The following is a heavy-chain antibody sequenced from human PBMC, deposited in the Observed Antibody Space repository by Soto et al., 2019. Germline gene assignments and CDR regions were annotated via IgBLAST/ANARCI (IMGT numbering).Heavy chain of an antibody. CDR1: GFTFTNYA. CDR3: AKVAVKGPQSQPPSTFADY. J-gene: IGHJ4*02. Sequence: EVPLLESGGGLVQPGGSLRLSCAASGFTFTNYAMSWVRQTPRKGLEWVSAISESGGSTFYAGSVRGRFIISSDNSKNPLCLHMNSLRAEDTAVYFCAKVAVKGPQSQPPSTFADYWGQGTLVTVSS. V-gene: IGHV3-23*01. CDR2: ISESGGST.